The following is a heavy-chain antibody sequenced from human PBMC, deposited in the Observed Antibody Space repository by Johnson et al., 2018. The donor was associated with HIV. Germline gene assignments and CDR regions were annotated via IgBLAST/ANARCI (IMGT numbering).Heavy chain of an antibody. CDR1: GFTFSRYG. J-gene: IGHJ3*02. V-gene: IGHV3-30*02. Sequence: QVQLVESGGGVVQPGGSLRLSCAASGFTFSRYGMHWVRQAPGPGLEWVASIRYDGSNNYYADSVKGPFTISRDNSKTTLYLQMNSLRAEDTAVYYCAKGAAAAGPDAFDIWGQGTMVTVSS. CDR3: AKGAAAAGPDAFDI. CDR2: IRYDGSNN. D-gene: IGHD6-13*01.